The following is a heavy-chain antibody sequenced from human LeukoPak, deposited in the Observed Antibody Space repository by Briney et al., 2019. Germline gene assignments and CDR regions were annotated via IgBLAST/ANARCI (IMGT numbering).Heavy chain of an antibody. CDR1: GFRLSEYY. CDR2: ISRRGSTI. CDR3: ARAPGDSSGYH. J-gene: IGHJ4*02. D-gene: IGHD3-9*01. V-gene: IGHV3-11*01. Sequence: PGGSLRLSCAASGFRLSEYYMSWVRQAPGKGLQWVSYISRRGSTIYYADSVKGRFTISRDDSKNSLFLQMNSLRAEDTAVYYFARAPGDSSGYHWGQGTLVTVS.